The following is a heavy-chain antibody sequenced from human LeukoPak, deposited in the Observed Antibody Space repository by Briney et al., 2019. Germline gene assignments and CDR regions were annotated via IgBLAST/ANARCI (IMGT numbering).Heavy chain of an antibody. Sequence: PGGSLTLSCEASGFSFSSSAMCWVRQARGKGLEWVSAVSGSAGTTYYADSVKGRVTLSRDNSKNTLYLQMNSLRAGDTALYYCSRTPLVRYFDSWGQGTLVTVSS. D-gene: IGHD2-2*01. V-gene: IGHV3-23*01. CDR2: VSGSAGTT. CDR3: SRTPLVRYFDS. CDR1: GFSFSSSA. J-gene: IGHJ4*02.